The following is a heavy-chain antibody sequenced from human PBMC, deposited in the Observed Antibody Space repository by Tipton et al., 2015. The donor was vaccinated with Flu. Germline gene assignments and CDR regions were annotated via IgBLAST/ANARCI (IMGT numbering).Heavy chain of an antibody. CDR2: VYQSGNT. CDR3: ARHTGDSVRGVIDY. Sequence: TLSLTCSVSGFSITSGHYWGWIRQPPGKGLEWIGSVYQSGNTYYNPSLKRRLSMSVDTSTNQLSLRLKSLTAADTAVYYCARHTGDSVRGVIDYWGQGTLVTVSS. V-gene: IGHV4-38-2*02. J-gene: IGHJ4*02. CDR1: GFSITSGHY. D-gene: IGHD3-10*02.